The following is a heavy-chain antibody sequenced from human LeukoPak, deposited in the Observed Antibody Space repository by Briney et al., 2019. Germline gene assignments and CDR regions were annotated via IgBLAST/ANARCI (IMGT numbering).Heavy chain of an antibody. Sequence: PSETLSLTCTVSGGSISSYYWSWIRQPPGKGLEWIGYIYYSGSTNYNPSLKSRVTISVDASKNQFSLKLSSVTAADTAVYYCARVPFIHSSSWYFDYWGQGTLVTVSS. CDR2: IYYSGST. V-gene: IGHV4-59*01. D-gene: IGHD6-13*01. CDR3: ARVPFIHSSSWYFDY. CDR1: GGSISSYY. J-gene: IGHJ4*02.